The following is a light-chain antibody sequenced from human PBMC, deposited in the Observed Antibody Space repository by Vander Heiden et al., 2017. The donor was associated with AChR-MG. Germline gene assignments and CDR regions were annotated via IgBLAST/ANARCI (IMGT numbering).Light chain of an antibody. CDR1: KIGSKV. Sequence: SYDLTQPLLVSVALGQTATITCGGNKIGSKVVYWYQQKPGQAPVLVIHRDSIRPSGIPERFSGSNSGNTATLTISRAQAGDEGDYYCQVWDSKTGVFGAGTKVTVL. CDR2: RDS. CDR3: QVWDSKTGV. V-gene: IGLV3-9*01. J-gene: IGLJ1*01.